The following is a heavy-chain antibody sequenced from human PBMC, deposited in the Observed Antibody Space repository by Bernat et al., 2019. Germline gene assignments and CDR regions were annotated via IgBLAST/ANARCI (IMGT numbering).Heavy chain of an antibody. J-gene: IGHJ4*02. CDR1: GFTFSSYA. CDR3: ASFYDYVWGSYRYTTDY. Sequence: EVQLLESGGGLVQPGGSLRLSCAASGFTFSSYAMSWVRQAPGKGLEWVSAISGSGGSTYYADSVKGRFTISRDNSKNTLYLQMNSLRAEDTAVYYCASFYDYVWGSYRYTTDYWGQGTLVTVSS. V-gene: IGHV3-23*01. CDR2: ISGSGGST. D-gene: IGHD3-16*02.